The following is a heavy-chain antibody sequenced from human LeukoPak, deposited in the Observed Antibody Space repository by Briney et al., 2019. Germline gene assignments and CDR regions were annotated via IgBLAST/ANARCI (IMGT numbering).Heavy chain of an antibody. J-gene: IGHJ4*02. D-gene: IGHD6-19*01. CDR3: ARGVWYSSGWYFDY. CDR1: GFTFSSYA. Sequence: GGSLRLSCAASGFTFSSYAMHWVRQAPGKGLEWVAVISYDGSNKYYADSVKGRFTISRDNSKNTLYLQMNSLRAEDTAVYYCARGVWYSSGWYFDYWGQGTLVTVPS. V-gene: IGHV3-30*04. CDR2: ISYDGSNK.